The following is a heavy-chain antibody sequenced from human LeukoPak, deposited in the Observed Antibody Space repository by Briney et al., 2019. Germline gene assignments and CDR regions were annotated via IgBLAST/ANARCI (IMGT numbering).Heavy chain of an antibody. Sequence: SETLSLTCTVSGGSISSSAFFWGWIRQPPGKGLEWIGSIHYTGSTYFNPSLKSRITISVDTSKNQFSLKLSSVTAADTAVYYCARPGSSGWSYWGQGTLVTVS. CDR1: GGSISSSAFF. CDR2: IHYTGST. V-gene: IGHV4-39*01. J-gene: IGHJ4*02. CDR3: ARPGSSGWSY. D-gene: IGHD6-19*01.